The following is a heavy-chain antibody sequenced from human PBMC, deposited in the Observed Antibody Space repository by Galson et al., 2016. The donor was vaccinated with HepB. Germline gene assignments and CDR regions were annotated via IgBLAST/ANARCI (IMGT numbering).Heavy chain of an antibody. D-gene: IGHD4-17*01. CDR2: ISSGAI. CDR1: GFTFSSYS. CDR3: AKKWSYGDYSYFDY. J-gene: IGHJ4*02. Sequence: SLRLSCAASGFTFSSYSMNWVRQAPGKGLEWVSYISSGAIYYSDSVKGRFTISRDNAKNSLCLQMNSLRAEDTAVYYCAKKWSYGDYSYFDYWGQGTLVTVSS. V-gene: IGHV3-48*04.